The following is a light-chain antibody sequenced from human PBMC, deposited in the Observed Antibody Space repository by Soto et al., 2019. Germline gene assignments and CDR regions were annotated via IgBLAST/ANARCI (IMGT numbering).Light chain of an antibody. Sequence: IQMTQSPSTLSSSVGDRVTITCRASQSISSWLAWFQQKPGKAPKLLMYDASSLESGVPSRFSGSGSGTEGTITISSLKPEDCSTYYCQQYNSYTWTFGQGTKVDIK. CDR2: DAS. CDR3: QQYNSYTWT. J-gene: IGKJ1*01. V-gene: IGKV1-5*01. CDR1: QSISSW.